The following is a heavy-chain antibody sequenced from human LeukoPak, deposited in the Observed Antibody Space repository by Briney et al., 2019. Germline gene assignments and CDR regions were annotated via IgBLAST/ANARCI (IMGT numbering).Heavy chain of an antibody. J-gene: IGHJ4*02. CDR2: INSDGSST. CDR3: ARDHYYDSSGYYLYY. D-gene: IGHD3-22*01. CDR1: GFTFSSYW. Sequence: PGGSLRLSCAASGFTFSSYWMHWVHQAPGKGLVWVSRINSDGSSTSYADSVKGRFTISRDNAKNTLYLQMNSLRAEDTAVYYCARDHYYDSSGYYLYYWGQGTLVTVSS. V-gene: IGHV3-74*01.